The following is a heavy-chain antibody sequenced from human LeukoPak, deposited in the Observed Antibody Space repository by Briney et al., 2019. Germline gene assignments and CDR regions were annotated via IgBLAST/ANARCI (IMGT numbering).Heavy chain of an antibody. D-gene: IGHD3-3*01. CDR2: ISSSSSYI. V-gene: IGHV3-21*01. CDR3: ARDGGRITIFGVVTEGNYYFDY. CDR1: GFTFSSYS. J-gene: IGHJ4*02. Sequence: GGSLRLSCAASGFTFSSYSMNWVRQAPGRGLEWVSSISSSSSYIYYADSVKGRFTISRDNAENSLYLQMNSLRAEDTAVYYCARDGGRITIFGVVTEGNYYFDYWGRGTLVTVSS.